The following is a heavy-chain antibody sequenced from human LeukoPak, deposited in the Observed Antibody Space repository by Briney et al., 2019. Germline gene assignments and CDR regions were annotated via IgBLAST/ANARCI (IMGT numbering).Heavy chain of an antibody. CDR2: ISYDGSNK. Sequence: PGGSLRLSCAASGFTFSSYGMHWVRQAPGKGLEWVAVISYDGSNKYYADSVKGRFTISRDNSKNTLYLQMNSLRAEDTAVYYCARVSDSSSWYRYYYYYMDVWGKGTTVTVSS. CDR1: GFTFSSYG. CDR3: ARVSDSSSWYRYYYYYMDV. D-gene: IGHD6-13*01. J-gene: IGHJ6*03. V-gene: IGHV3-30*03.